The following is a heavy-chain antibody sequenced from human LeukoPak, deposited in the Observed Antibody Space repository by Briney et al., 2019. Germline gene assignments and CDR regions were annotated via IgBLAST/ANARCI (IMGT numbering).Heavy chain of an antibody. D-gene: IGHD6-19*01. CDR1: GGSLSSSSYY. V-gene: IGHV4-39*07. CDR3: ARSMQGRGWLAPFDY. CDR2: IYYSGST. Sequence: SETLSLTCAVSGGSLSSSSYYWGWIRQPPGKGLEWIGSIYYSGSTYYNPSLKSRVTISVDTSKNQFSLKLSSVTAADTAVYYCARSMQGRGWLAPFDYWGQGILVAVSS. J-gene: IGHJ4*02.